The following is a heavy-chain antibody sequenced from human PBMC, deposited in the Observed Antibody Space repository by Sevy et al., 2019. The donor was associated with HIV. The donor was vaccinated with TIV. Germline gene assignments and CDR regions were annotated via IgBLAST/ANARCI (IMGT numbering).Heavy chain of an antibody. D-gene: IGHD3-10*01. CDR3: ARRGPGSVTYCVY. Sequence: ASVKVSCKASGYSFNDYYMHWVRQAPGQGLEWMGRINPNSGSKNYAQTFQGRVTMTWDTSISTAFMELSSLRSDDTAVYYCARRGPGSVTYCVYWGQGTLVTDSS. CDR1: GYSFNDYY. CDR2: INPNSGSK. J-gene: IGHJ4*02. V-gene: IGHV1-2*06.